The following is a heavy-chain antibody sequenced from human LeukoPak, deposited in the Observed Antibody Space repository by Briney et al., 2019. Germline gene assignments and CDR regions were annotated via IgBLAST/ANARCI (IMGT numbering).Heavy chain of an antibody. Sequence: GGSLRLSCPASGFTFSSYAMSWVRQAPGKGLEWVSVLSGSGTSTYYAVSVKGRFTISRDNFKNTLYLQMNSLRAEDTAVYYCAKLPTYYYDSSGYYHIGYWGQGTLVTVSS. CDR3: AKLPTYYYDSSGYYHIGY. J-gene: IGHJ4*02. CDR2: LSGSGTST. V-gene: IGHV3-23*01. CDR1: GFTFSSYA. D-gene: IGHD3-22*01.